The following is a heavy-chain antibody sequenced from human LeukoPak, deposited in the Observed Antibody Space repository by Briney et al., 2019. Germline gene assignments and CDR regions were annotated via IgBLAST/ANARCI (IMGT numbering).Heavy chain of an antibody. V-gene: IGHV5-51*01. CDR2: IYCEDSET. J-gene: IGHJ4*02. CDR3: ARHGKYSSGSHYFDY. D-gene: IGHD6-19*01. CDR1: GYSFTNYW. Sequence: GEPLKISCKASGYSFTNYWIAWVRQMPGKGLKGWGIIYCEDSETKYSPSFQGQVTISVDKSISTAYLQWSSLRASDTAIYYCARHGKYSSGSHYFDYWGQGILVTVSS.